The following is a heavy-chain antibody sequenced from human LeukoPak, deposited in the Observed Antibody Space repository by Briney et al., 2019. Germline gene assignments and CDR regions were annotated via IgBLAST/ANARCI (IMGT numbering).Heavy chain of an antibody. CDR3: ARVGNWNYEQH. V-gene: IGHV1-2*02. Sequence: ASVKVSCKASGYTFTGYYMHWVRQAPGQGLEWMGWINPNSGGTNYAQKFQGRVTMTTDTSTSTAYMELRSLRSDDTAVYYCARVGNWNYEQHWGQGTLVTVSS. J-gene: IGHJ1*01. CDR1: GYTFTGYY. CDR2: INPNSGGT. D-gene: IGHD1-7*01.